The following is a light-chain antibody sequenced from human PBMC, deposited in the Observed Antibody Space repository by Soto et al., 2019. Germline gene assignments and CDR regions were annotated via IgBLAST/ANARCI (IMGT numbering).Light chain of an antibody. Sequence: IQLTQSPSSLSASVGDRVTITCRASQGISSYLAWYQQKPGKAPKLLIYAASTLQSGVPSRFSGSGSGTDFTLTISSLQPEDFATYYGQQLNSYPLTVGQGTRLEIK. CDR2: AAS. J-gene: IGKJ5*01. CDR1: QGISSY. V-gene: IGKV1-9*01. CDR3: QQLNSYPLT.